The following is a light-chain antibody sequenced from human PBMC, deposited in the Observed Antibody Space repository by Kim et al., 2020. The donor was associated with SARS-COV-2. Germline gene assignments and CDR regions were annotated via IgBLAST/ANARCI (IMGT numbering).Light chain of an antibody. CDR3: SSFTDTGTYV. V-gene: IGLV2-14*01. CDR2: DVT. CDR1: SSDIGSYNY. Sequence: QSALTQPAYVSGSPGQSITISCTGSSSDIGSYNYVSWYQQKSGKAPQLMIYDVTTRPSGVSIRFSGSKSGNTASLTISGLQAEDEADYYCSSFTDTGTYVFGSGTKVTVL. J-gene: IGLJ1*01.